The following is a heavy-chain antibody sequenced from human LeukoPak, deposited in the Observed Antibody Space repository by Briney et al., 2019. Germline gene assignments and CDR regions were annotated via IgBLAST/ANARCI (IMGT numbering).Heavy chain of an antibody. D-gene: IGHD3-10*01. Sequence: PGGSLRLSCAASRFTFSTNGLYWVRQAPRKGLEWVAGISYDGSNKYYAASVKGRFTISGDKSKNTLSLQMNRLRAEDTAVYYCAKDLSPLVWFVSGSDAFDIWGQGTMVTVSS. J-gene: IGHJ3*02. V-gene: IGHV3-30*18. CDR2: ISYDGSNK. CDR3: AKDLSPLVWFVSGSDAFDI. CDR1: RFTFSTNG.